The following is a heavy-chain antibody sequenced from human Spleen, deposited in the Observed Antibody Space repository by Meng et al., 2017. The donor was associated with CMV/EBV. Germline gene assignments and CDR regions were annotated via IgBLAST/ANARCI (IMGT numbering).Heavy chain of an antibody. Sequence: KASGGTFSSYTISWVRQAPGQGLEWMGWISAYNGNTIYAQKVQGRVTMTTDASTNTAYLELRSLRSDDTAVYYCARDQQLIPAEYFQHWGPGTLVTVSS. CDR2: ISAYNGNT. CDR3: ARDQQLIPAEYFQH. V-gene: IGHV1-18*01. CDR1: GGTFSSYT. J-gene: IGHJ1*01. D-gene: IGHD6-13*01.